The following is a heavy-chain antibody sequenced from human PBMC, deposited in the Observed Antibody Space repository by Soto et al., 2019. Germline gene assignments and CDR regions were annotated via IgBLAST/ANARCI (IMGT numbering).Heavy chain of an antibody. CDR3: VRDRRIYYSDPHDEFVASDYEV. D-gene: IGHD3-22*01. J-gene: IGHJ3*01. V-gene: IGHV1-69*01. CDR2: FIPIFRTL. CDR1: GGTFNNHA. Sequence: QVQLVQSGAEVKKPGSSVKVSCKASGGTFNNHAINWVRQAPGQRLEWVGGFIPIFRTLTYTEKFQARVRIAADESTNTVYLNLSSLTSEDTAVYYCVRDRRIYYSDPHDEFVASDYEVWGQGTMVSVSS.